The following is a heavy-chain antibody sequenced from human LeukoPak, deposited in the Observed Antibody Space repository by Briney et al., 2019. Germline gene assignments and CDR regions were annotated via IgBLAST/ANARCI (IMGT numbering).Heavy chain of an antibody. J-gene: IGHJ4*02. CDR2: IYYSGST. Sequence: SETLSLTCIVSGGSISSYYWSWIRQPPGKGLEWIWYIYYSGSTNYNPSLKSRVTISVDTSKNQFSLKLSSVTAADTAVYYCARESGHSSSWYDYWGQGTLVTVSS. CDR3: ARESGHSSSWYDY. CDR1: GGSISSYY. D-gene: IGHD6-13*01. V-gene: IGHV4-59*01.